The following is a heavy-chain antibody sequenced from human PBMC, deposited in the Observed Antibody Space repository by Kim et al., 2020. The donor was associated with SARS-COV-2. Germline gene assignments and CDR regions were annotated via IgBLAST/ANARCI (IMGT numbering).Heavy chain of an antibody. Sequence: SETLSLTCSVSGSSIGIGYYWSWIRQPPGGGLGCIGSISHSSHTYYNSSLQSRVTMSVDRSKNLFSLMLTSVTAADTAMYFCARQLAGISFNFEVWGRGTMVTVSS. V-gene: IGHV4-38-2*01. CDR3: ARQLAGISFNFEV. CDR2: ISHSSHT. D-gene: IGHD3-16*01. J-gene: IGHJ3*01. CDR1: GSSIGIGYY.